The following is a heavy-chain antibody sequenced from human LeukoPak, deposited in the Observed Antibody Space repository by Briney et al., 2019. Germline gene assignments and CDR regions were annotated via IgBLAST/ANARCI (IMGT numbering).Heavy chain of an antibody. V-gene: IGHV3-11*05. J-gene: IGHJ4*02. Sequence: PGGSLRLSCAASGFTFSDYYMSWIRQAPGKGLEWVSYISSSSSYTKYADSVQGRFTISRDNAKNSLFLQMNSLRAEDTAVYYCARETTAVDYCGQGTLVTASS. D-gene: IGHD1-14*01. CDR3: ARETTAVDY. CDR2: ISSSSSYT. CDR1: GFTFSDYY.